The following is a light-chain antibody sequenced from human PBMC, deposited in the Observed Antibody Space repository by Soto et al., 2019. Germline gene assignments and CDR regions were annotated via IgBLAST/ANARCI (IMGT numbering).Light chain of an antibody. V-gene: IGLV8-61*01. CDR1: SGSVSTNYY. CDR3: VLYMGSGIWV. CDR2: STN. J-gene: IGLJ3*02. Sequence: QTVVTQEPSFSVSPGGTVTLTCGLSSGSVSTNYYPSWYQQTPGQAPRTLIYSTNTRSSGVPDRFSGSILGNKAALTITGAQAEDESDYYCVLYMGSGIWVFGGGTKVTVL.